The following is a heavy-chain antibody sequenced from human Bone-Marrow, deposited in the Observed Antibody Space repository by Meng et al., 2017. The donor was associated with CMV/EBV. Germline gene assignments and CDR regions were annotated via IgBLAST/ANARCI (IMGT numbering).Heavy chain of an antibody. D-gene: IGHD6-13*01. CDR2: IYSGGNT. J-gene: IGHJ6*02. Sequence: GGSLRLSCVASGFTVSSNYMTWVRQAPGKGLEWVSVIYSGGNTYYADSVKGRFTISRDNSKNTLYLQMNSLRAEDTAVYYCARDKIYSSSWYVYYYGMDVSGQGTTVTVSS. CDR3: ARDKIYSSSWYVYYYGMDV. CDR1: GFTVSSNY. V-gene: IGHV3-66*02.